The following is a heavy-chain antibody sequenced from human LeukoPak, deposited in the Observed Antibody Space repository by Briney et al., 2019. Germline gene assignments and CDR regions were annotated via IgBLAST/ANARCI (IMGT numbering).Heavy chain of an antibody. CDR2: ISWNSGSI. CDR3: ARGAIVGANFDY. V-gene: IGHV3-9*01. D-gene: IGHD1-26*01. CDR1: GFTFDDYA. J-gene: IGHJ4*02. Sequence: PGRSLRLSCAASGFTFDDYAMHWVRQAPGKGLEWVSGISWNSGSIGYADSVKGRFTISRDNAKNSLYLQMNSLRAEDTAVYYCARGAIVGANFDYWGQGTLVTVSS.